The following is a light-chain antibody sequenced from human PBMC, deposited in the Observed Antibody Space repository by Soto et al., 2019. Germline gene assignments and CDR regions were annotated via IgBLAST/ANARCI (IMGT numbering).Light chain of an antibody. Sequence: EIVMTQSPATLSLSPGERATLSCRASQSLGAGLARYQQKPGQAPRLLIYGVSTRGTAVPARFSGGGSGTQFSLTISSLQSEDFAVYYCQQRSNWPFTFGPGTKVDIK. CDR1: QSLGAG. J-gene: IGKJ3*01. CDR3: QQRSNWPFT. CDR2: GVS. V-gene: IGKV3-15*01.